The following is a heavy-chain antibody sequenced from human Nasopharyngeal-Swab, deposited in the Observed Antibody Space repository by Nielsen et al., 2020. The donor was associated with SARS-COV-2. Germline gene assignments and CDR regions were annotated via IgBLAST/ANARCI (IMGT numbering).Heavy chain of an antibody. CDR3: ARDRVPLYSGSYSLYYYYYMDV. V-gene: IGHV1-69*01. Sequence: WVRQAPGQGPEWMGGIIPIFGTANYAQKFQGRVTITADESTSTAYMELSSLRSEDTAVYYCARDRVPLYSGSYSLYYYYYMDVWGKGTTVTVSS. J-gene: IGHJ6*03. D-gene: IGHD1-26*01. CDR2: IIPIFGTA.